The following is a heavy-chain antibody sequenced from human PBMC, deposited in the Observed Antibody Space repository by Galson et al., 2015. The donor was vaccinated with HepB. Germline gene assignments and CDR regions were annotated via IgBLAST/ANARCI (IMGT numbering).Heavy chain of an antibody. D-gene: IGHD1-14*01. CDR1: GYTFTSYA. V-gene: IGHV1-18*04. CDR2: ISANNGNT. Sequence: SVKVSCKASGYTFTSYAFTWVRQAPGQGLEWMGWISANNGNTNYAQKLQGRVTMTTDTSTSTAYMELRSLRSDDTAVYYCAKVDITAAAYWYLDLWGRGTLVTVSS. CDR3: AKVDITAAAYWYLDL. J-gene: IGHJ2*01.